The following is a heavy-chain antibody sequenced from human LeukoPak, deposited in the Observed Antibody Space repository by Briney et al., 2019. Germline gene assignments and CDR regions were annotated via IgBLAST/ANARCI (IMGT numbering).Heavy chain of an antibody. CDR2: ISAYNGNT. Sequence: ASVKVSRKASGYTFTSYGISWVRQAPGQGLEWMGWISAYNGNTNYAQKLQGRVTMTTDTSTSTAYMELRSLRSDDTAVYYCARGVGYCSGGSCFNWFDPWGQGTLVTVSS. CDR3: ARGVGYCSGGSCFNWFDP. V-gene: IGHV1-18*04. D-gene: IGHD2-15*01. CDR1: GYTFTSYG. J-gene: IGHJ5*02.